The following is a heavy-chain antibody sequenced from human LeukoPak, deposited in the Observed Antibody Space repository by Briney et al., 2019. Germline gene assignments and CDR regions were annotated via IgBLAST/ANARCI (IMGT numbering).Heavy chain of an antibody. CDR1: GYSISSGYY. CDR2: IYHSGST. J-gene: IGHJ5*02. V-gene: IGHV4-38-2*01. D-gene: IGHD6-13*01. CDR3: ARQPFIAAAWFDP. Sequence: SETLSLTCAVSGYSISSGYYWGWIRQPPGKGLEWIGSIYHSGSTYYNPSLKSRVTISVDTSKNQFSLKLSSVTAADTAVYYCARQPFIAAAWFDPWGQGTLVTVSS.